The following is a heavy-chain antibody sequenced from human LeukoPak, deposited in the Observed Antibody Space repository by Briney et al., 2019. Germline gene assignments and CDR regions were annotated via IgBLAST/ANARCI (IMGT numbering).Heavy chain of an antibody. CDR1: GFSFHSYA. Sequence: PGGSLRLSCAASGFSFHSYAMTWVRQAPGKGLEWVSSLSGSGQSAHYADSVQGRFTISRDNSRNTLFLQMNSLRVEDTATYYCAKIIDYGALDAGGTWGQGTVVTVSS. D-gene: IGHD4-17*01. V-gene: IGHV3-23*01. CDR3: AKIIDYGALDAGGT. J-gene: IGHJ3*01. CDR2: LSGSGQSA.